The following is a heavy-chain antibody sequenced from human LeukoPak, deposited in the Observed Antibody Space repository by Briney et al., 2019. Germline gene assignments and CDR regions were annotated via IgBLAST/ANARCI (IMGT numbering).Heavy chain of an antibody. Sequence: SETLSLTCTVSGGSISSGGYYWSWIRQHPGKGLEWIGYIYYSGSTYYNPSLKSRVTISVDTSKNQFSLKLSSVTAADTAVYYCAREEVVPAAPFYYYYGMDVWGQGTTVTVS. V-gene: IGHV4-31*03. J-gene: IGHJ6*02. CDR2: IYYSGST. CDR3: AREEVVPAAPFYYYYGMDV. CDR1: GGSISSGGYY. D-gene: IGHD2-2*01.